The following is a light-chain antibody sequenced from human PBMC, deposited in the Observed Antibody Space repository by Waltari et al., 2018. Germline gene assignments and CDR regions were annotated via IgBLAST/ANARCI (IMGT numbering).Light chain of an antibody. J-gene: IGLJ3*02. CDR2: KVS. CDR3: QAADINGLSWV. CDR1: ALPKQY. V-gene: IGLV3-25*03. Sequence: SSELTQPPSVSVSPGQTARITCFGDALPKQYAKWYQQKSGQAPVQIIYKVSEGPSEVPERFSGSTSGTTVTLTISGVQAQDEADYYCQAADINGLSWVFGGGTKLTVL.